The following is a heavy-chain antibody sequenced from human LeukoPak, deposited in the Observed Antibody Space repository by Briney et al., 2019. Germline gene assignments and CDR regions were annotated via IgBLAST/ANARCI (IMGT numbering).Heavy chain of an antibody. V-gene: IGHV3-7*05. CDR3: ARGPNFLDV. Sequence: PGGSLRLSCAASGFAFSNFAMSWVRQAPVKGLEWVANIKQDGSEKYYVDSVKGRFTISRDNAKNSLYLQMNSLRAEDTAVYYCARGPNFLDVWGQGTTVTVSS. D-gene: IGHD4/OR15-4a*01. CDR2: IKQDGSEK. J-gene: IGHJ6*02. CDR1: GFAFSNFA.